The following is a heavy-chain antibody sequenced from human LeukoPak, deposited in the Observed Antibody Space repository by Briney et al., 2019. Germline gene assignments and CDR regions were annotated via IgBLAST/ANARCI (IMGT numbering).Heavy chain of an antibody. CDR1: GGSISSGSYY. D-gene: IGHD6-13*01. Sequence: SETLSLTCTVSGGSISSGSYYWSWIRQPAGKRLEWIGRIYTSGSTNYNPSLKSRVTISVDTSKNQFSLKLSSVTAADTAVYYCARATSSSWDHYYYYYYMDVWGKGTTVTISS. CDR3: ARATSSSWDHYYYYYYMDV. J-gene: IGHJ6*03. V-gene: IGHV4-61*02. CDR2: IYTSGST.